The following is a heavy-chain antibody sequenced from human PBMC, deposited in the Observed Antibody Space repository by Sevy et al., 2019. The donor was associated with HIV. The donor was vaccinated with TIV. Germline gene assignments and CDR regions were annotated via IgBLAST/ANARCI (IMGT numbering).Heavy chain of an antibody. CDR1: GFPFSNYA. CDR2: LIGGGSRT. J-gene: IGHJ6*02. CDR3: AKRRVQWGWSGGGANYGWDV. Sequence: GGSLRLSCAASGFPFSNYAMSWIRQAPGKGLEWVSTLIGGGSRTYYADSVTGRFTTSRVNSMNTLYLQMNSLRADDTAIYYCAKRRVQWGWSGGGANYGWDVCGHGTTVTVSS. D-gene: IGHD2-8*02. V-gene: IGHV3-23*01.